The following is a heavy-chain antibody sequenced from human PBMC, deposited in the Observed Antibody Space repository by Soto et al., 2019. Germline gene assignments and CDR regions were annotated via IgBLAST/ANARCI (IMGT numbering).Heavy chain of an antibody. CDR3: ARYSYYYDSSGYEAEFDY. CDR2: IIPIFGTA. CDR1: GGTFSSYA. V-gene: IGHV1-69*13. J-gene: IGHJ4*02. Sequence: ASVKVSCKASGGTFSSYAISWVRQAPGQGLEWMGGIIPIFGTANYAQKFQGRVTITADESTSTAYMELSSLRSEDTAVYYCARYSYYYDSSGYEAEFDYWGQGTLVTVSS. D-gene: IGHD3-22*01.